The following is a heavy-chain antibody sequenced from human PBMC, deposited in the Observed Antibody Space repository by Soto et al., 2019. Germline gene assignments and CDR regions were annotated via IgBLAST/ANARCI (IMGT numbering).Heavy chain of an antibody. CDR1: GGSFSGYY. J-gene: IGHJ5*02. CDR2: INHSGST. Sequence: RSLTCAVYGGSFSGYYWSWIRQPPGKGLEWIGEINHSGSTDYNPSLKSRVTISVDTSKNQFSLKLSSVTAADTAVYYCARGRFCSSTSCYMDWFDPWGQGTLVTVSS. V-gene: IGHV4-34*01. CDR3: ARGRFCSSTSCYMDWFDP. D-gene: IGHD2-2*02.